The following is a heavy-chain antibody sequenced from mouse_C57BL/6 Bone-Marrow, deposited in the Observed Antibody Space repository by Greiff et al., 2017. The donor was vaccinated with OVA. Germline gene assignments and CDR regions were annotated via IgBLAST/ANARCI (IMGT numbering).Heavy chain of an antibody. Sequence: EVMLVESGGGLVQPGESLKLSCESNEYEFPSHDMSWVRKTPEKRLELVAAINSDGGSTYYPDNMERRFIFSRDNTKKTLYLQMSSLRSEDTALYYCARQRIEAWFAYWGQGTLVTVSA. CDR2: INSDGGST. J-gene: IGHJ3*01. V-gene: IGHV5-2*01. CDR1: EYEFPSHD. CDR3: ARQRIEAWFAY.